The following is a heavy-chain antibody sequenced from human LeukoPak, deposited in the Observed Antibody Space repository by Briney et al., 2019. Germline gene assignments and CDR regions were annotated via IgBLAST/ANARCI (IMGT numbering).Heavy chain of an antibody. V-gene: IGHV3-64*01. CDR2: ISENGGNT. Sequence: GRSLRLSCAASGFTFSNYPRHWVRQAPGKGLESVSAISENGGNTYYANSVRGRFTISRDNSKNTLYLQMGSLRAEDMAVYYCAREEPAGATDYWGQGTLVTVSS. CDR3: AREEPAGATDY. J-gene: IGHJ4*02. D-gene: IGHD1-14*01. CDR1: GFTFSNYP.